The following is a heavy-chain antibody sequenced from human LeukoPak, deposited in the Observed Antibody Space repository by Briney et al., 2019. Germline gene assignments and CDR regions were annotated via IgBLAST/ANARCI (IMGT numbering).Heavy chain of an antibody. V-gene: IGHV4-39*01. Sequence: SETLSLTCTVSGGSVGSSTYYWGWIRQPPGKGLEWIASIAYSGSTYNPSHKSRVTISVDTSKNQFSLKLSSVTAADTAVYYCARLGFCTSTSCPWGQGTLVTVSS. CDR2: IAYSGST. CDR1: GGSVGSSTYY. J-gene: IGHJ5*02. CDR3: ARLGFCTSTSCP. D-gene: IGHD2-2*01.